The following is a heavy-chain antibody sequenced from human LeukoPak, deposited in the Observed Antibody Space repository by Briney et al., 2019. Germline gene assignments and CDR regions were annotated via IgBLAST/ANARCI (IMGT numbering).Heavy chain of an antibody. CDR1: GYTFTSYG. D-gene: IGHD6-13*01. J-gene: IGHJ4*02. V-gene: IGHV1-18*01. Sequence: GASVKVSCKASGYTFTSYGISWMRQAPGQGLEWMGWISAYNGNTNYAQKLQGRVTMTTDTSTSTAYMELRSLRSDNTAVYYCARDLPLGPMAAAGTGYFDYWGQGTLVTVSS. CDR2: ISAYNGNT. CDR3: ARDLPLGPMAAAGTGYFDY.